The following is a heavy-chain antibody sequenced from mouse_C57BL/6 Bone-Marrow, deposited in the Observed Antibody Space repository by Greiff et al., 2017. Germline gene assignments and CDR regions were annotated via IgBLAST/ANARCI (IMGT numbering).Heavy chain of an antibody. V-gene: IGHV1-55*01. D-gene: IGHD2-5*01. CDR2: IYPGSGST. J-gene: IGHJ1*03. Sequence: VQLQQPGAELVKPGASVKMSCKASGYTFTSYWINWVKQRPGQGLEWIGDIYPGSGSTNYNEKFKSKATLTVDTSSSTAYMQLSSLTSEDSAVYYCARPYYSNYWYFYVWGTGTTVTVSS. CDR3: ARPYYSNYWYFYV. CDR1: GYTFTSYW.